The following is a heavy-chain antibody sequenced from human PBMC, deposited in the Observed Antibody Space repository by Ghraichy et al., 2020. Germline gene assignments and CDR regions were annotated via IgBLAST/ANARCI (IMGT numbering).Heavy chain of an antibody. J-gene: IGHJ6*03. CDR3: ARVENGLWLPSHYYYYYYMDV. CDR1: GFTFSSYW. V-gene: IGHV3-7*03. CDR2: IKQDGSEK. Sequence: ESLNISCAASGFTFSSYWMSWVRQAPGKGLEWVANIKQDGSEKYYVDSVKGRFTISRDNAKNSLYLQMNSLRAEDTAVYYCARVENGLWLPSHYYYYYYMDVWGKGTTVTVSS. D-gene: IGHD5-18*01.